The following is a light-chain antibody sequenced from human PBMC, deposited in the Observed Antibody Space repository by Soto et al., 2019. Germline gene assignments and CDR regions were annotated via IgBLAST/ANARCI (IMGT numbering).Light chain of an antibody. Sequence: DILMTQSPSSLSASVGDRVTITCRASQSINTYLNWYQQKPGKAPKLLIYAASSLQSGVPSGFSGSGSGTDFTLTISSLQPEDFATYYCQQSYTTPLTFDGGTKVEIK. CDR2: AAS. CDR3: QQSYTTPLT. J-gene: IGKJ4*01. CDR1: QSINTY. V-gene: IGKV1-39*01.